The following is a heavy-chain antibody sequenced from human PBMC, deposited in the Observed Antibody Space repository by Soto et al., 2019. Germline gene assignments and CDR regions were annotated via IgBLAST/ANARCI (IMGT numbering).Heavy chain of an antibody. J-gene: IGHJ4*02. CDR3: ARVIAGGVAGTGYYFDY. CDR1: GGSISSYY. Sequence: SETLSLTCTVSGGSISSYYWSWIRQPPGKGLEWIGYIYYSGSTNYNPSLKSRVTISVDTSKNQFSLKLSSVTAADTAVYYCARVIAGGVAGTGYYFDYWGQGTLVTVSS. D-gene: IGHD6-19*01. V-gene: IGHV4-59*01. CDR2: IYYSGST.